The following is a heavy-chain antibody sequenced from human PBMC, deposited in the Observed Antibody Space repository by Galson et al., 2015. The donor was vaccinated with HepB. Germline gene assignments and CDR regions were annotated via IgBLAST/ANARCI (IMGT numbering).Heavy chain of an antibody. V-gene: IGHV3-23*01. CDR1: GFSFSSYA. J-gene: IGHJ4*02. Sequence: SLRLSCAASGFSFSSYAMSWVRQAPGKGLEWVSAISGGGRSTYYADPVEGRFTISRDNSKNTLYLQMNSLRAEDTALYYCAEQCGYEKCYFDCWGQGTLVTVSS. D-gene: IGHD5-12*01. CDR2: ISGGGRST. CDR3: AEQCGYEKCYFDC.